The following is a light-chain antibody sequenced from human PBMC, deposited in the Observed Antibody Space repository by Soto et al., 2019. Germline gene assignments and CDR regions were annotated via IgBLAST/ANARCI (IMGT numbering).Light chain of an antibody. CDR2: SNN. CDR3: QSYDSSLSGVV. V-gene: IGLV1-47*01. J-gene: IGLJ3*02. CDR1: RSNIGSNY. Sequence: QSVLTQPPSASGTPGQRVTISCSGGRSNIGSNYVYWYQQLPGTAPKLLISSNNQRPSGVPDRFSGSKSGTSASLAISGLRSEDEADYYCQSYDSSLSGVVFGGGTKVTVL.